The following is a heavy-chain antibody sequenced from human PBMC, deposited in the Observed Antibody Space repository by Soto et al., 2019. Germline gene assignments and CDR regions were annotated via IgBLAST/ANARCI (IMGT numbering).Heavy chain of an antibody. CDR3: ARGQRGGMSHYYYYGMDV. D-gene: IGHD1-1*01. V-gene: IGHV4-4*07. Sequence: SETLSLTCTVSGGSISSYYWSWIRQPAGKGLEWIGRIYTSGSTNYNPSLKSRVTMSVDTSKNQFSLKLSSVTAADTAVYYCARGQRGGMSHYYYYGMDVWGQGTKVTVYS. CDR2: IYTSGST. CDR1: GGSISSYY. J-gene: IGHJ6*02.